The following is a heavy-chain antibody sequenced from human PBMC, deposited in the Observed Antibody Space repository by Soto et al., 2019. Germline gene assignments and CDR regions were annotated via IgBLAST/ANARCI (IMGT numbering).Heavy chain of an antibody. CDR1: GFTFNDHY. CDR2: ISSSSIYT. Sequence: GSLRLSCAASGFTFNDHYMSWIRQAPGRGLEWVSYISSSSIYTNYADSVKGRFTISRDNAKNSLYLQMNNLRAEDTAVYFCARGALITSGQFDYWGQGT. CDR3: ARGALITSGQFDY. D-gene: IGHD2-15*01. J-gene: IGHJ4*02. V-gene: IGHV3-11*05.